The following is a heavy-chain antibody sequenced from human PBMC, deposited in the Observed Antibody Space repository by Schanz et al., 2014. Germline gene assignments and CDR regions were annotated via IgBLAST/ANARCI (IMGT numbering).Heavy chain of an antibody. Sequence: QVQLVQSGAEVKKPGASVKVSCKASGYTFTSYYMHWVRQAPGQGLEWMGIINPSGGSTSYAQKFQGRVTMTRDTSLKTAYMEMTDLKLEDAGLYYCAIHYGDRTLWGQGTLIAVSA. D-gene: IGHD4-17*01. CDR3: AIHYGDRTL. CDR2: INPSGGST. J-gene: IGHJ4*02. V-gene: IGHV1-46*01. CDR1: GYTFTSYY.